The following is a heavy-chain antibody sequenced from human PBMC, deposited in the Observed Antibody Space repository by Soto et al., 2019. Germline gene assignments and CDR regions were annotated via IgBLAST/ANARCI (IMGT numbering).Heavy chain of an antibody. J-gene: IGHJ6*02. CDR2: IIPIFGTA. V-gene: IGHV1-69*01. Sequence: QVQLVQCWAEAKKPGSSVMVSCKAYGGTFSSYAISWVRQARGQGLEWMGGIIPIFGTANYAQKFQGRVTITADESRSTAYMELSSLRSEDTAVYYCARASAIAAAGDYYYDMDVWGQGTTVTVSS. D-gene: IGHD6-13*01. CDR3: ARASAIAAAGDYYYDMDV. CDR1: GGTFSSYA.